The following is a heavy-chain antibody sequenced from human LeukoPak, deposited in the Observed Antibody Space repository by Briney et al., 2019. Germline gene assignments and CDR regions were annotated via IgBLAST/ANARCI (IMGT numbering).Heavy chain of an antibody. CDR1: GYTFTTYG. J-gene: IGHJ4*02. D-gene: IGHD3-9*01. Sequence: ASAKVSCKASGYTFTTYGISWVRQAPGQRLEWLGRISVYNGNTNYAQKLQGRVTMTTDTSTSTAYMELRSLRSDDTAVYYCARMILLLGDVLTVPPRGFDYWGQGTLVTVSS. CDR3: ARMILLLGDVLTVPPRGFDY. CDR2: ISVYNGNT. V-gene: IGHV1-18*01.